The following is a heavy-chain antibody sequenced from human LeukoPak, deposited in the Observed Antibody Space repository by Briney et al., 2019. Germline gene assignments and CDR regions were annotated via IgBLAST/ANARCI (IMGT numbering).Heavy chain of an antibody. CDR2: IIPIFGTA. V-gene: IGHV1-69*05. J-gene: IGHJ4*02. D-gene: IGHD2-2*01. CDR1: VGTFSTYA. CDR3: ARDRRGRYCSSTSCMVLDY. Sequence: SVRASSTASVGTFSTYAIIWVRQAPGHGLEWRGGIIPIFGTANYAQKFQGRVTITTDESTSTAYMELSSLRSEDTAVYYCARDRRGRYCSSTSCMVLDYWGQGTLVTVSS.